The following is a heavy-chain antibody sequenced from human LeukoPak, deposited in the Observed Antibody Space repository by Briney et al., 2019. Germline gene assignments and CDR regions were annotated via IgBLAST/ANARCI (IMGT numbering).Heavy chain of an antibody. J-gene: IGHJ6*02. V-gene: IGHV1-18*01. CDR3: ATPLRSGGDCKLPTVCYGMDV. Sequence: ASVKVSCKASGGTFSSYAISWVRQAPGQGLEWMGWISAYNGNANYAQRLQGRVTMITDTSTSTAYMELRSLRSDDTAVYYCATPLRSGGDCKLPTVCYGMDVWGQGTTVTVSS. D-gene: IGHD2-21*02. CDR1: GGTFSSYA. CDR2: ISAYNGNA.